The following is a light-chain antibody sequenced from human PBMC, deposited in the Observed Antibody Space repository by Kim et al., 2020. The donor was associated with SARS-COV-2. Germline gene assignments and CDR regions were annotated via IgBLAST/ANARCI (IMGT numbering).Light chain of an antibody. V-gene: IGLV3-19*01. CDR2: GKN. CDR1: SLRSYY. CDR3: NSRDSSGNHPVV. Sequence: SSELTQDPAMSVALGQTVRITCQGDSLRSYYASWYQQKPGQAPVLVIYGKNNRPSGIPDRFSGSSSGNTASLTITGAQAEDEADYYCNSRDSSGNHPVVFGGGTQLTFL. J-gene: IGLJ2*01.